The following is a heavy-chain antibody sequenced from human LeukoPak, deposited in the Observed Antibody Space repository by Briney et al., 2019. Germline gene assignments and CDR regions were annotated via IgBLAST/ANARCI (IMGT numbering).Heavy chain of an antibody. D-gene: IGHD2-15*01. CDR2: ISTSGGTI. J-gene: IGHJ4*02. CDR1: GFTFSDYY. Sequence: GGSLRLSCAASGFTFSDYYLSWIRQPPGKGLEWVSYISTSGGTIYYADSVKGRFTISRDSATNSLYLQMNSLRAEDTAVYYCARTGYCSGGSCIDYWGQGTLVTVSS. V-gene: IGHV3-11*01. CDR3: ARTGYCSGGSCIDY.